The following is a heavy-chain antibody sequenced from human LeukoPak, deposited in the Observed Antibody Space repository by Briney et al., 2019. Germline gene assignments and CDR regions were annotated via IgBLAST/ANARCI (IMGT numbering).Heavy chain of an antibody. CDR2: IYYSGST. CDR1: GGSISIYY. J-gene: IGHJ4*02. D-gene: IGHD6-13*01. CDR3: ARGRAPGYSSSWYFDY. V-gene: IGHV4-59*01. Sequence: PSETLSLTCTVSGGSISIYYCSWIRQPPGKGLEWIGYIYYSGSTNYNPSLKSRVTISVDTSKNQFSLKLSSVTAADTAVYYCARGRAPGYSSSWYFDYWGQGTMVTVSS.